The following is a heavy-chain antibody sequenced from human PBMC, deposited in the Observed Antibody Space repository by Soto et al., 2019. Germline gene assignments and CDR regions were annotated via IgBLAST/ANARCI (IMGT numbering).Heavy chain of an antibody. CDR2: IPQDGVDG. Sequence: GGYLRLSCEVSGFTFSMYSMSWVRQSPGKGLEWVAKIPQDGVDGHYADSVKGRFTISRDHGKNSLYLQLTNLRAEDTAVYCSSRDQLILLAPYPCYGLDVRRRGATVTVSS. CDR3: SRDQLILLAPYPCYGLDV. CDR1: GFTFSMYS. D-gene: IGHD1-1*01. J-gene: IGHJ6*02. V-gene: IGHV3-7*03.